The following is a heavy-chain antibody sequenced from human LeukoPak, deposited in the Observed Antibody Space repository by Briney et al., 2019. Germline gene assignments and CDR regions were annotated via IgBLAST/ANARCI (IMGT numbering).Heavy chain of an antibody. CDR1: GGSISSSSYY. Sequence: SETLSLTCTVSGGSISSSSYYWGWIRQPPGKGLEWIGSIYYSGSTYYNPSLKSRVTISVDTSKNQFSLKLSSVTAADTAVYYCAREGPGYSYGQGWFDPWGQGTLVTVSS. V-gene: IGHV4-39*07. D-gene: IGHD5-18*01. J-gene: IGHJ5*02. CDR3: AREGPGYSYGQGWFDP. CDR2: IYYSGST.